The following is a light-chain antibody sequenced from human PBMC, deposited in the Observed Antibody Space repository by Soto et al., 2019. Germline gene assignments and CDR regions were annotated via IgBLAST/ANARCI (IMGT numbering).Light chain of an antibody. Sequence: QSALTQAPSVSGSPGQSVTISCSGGSSNIGSKTVNWFQKFPGSAPKLLIYSDKQRPSGVPDRFSGSKSGTSASLAISGLQSDDEADYYCAAWDDSLNAVVFGGGTKVTVL. CDR1: SSNIGSKT. CDR2: SDK. J-gene: IGLJ2*01. V-gene: IGLV1-44*01. CDR3: AAWDDSLNAVV.